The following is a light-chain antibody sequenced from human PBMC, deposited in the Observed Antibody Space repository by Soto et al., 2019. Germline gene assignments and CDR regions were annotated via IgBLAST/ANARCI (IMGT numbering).Light chain of an antibody. J-gene: IGKJ2*01. CDR2: WAS. CDR1: QSVLRGSNSKNL. Sequence: DIVLTQSPGSLAVSLGATATIKCKSSQSVLRGSNSKNLLAWHQQKPGQPPKVLIYWASSREGGVPDRFRGSGSGTDFTLTITNVQADDVAVYYCQQYFTTPQTFGPGTKVEIK. CDR3: QQYFTTPQT. V-gene: IGKV4-1*01.